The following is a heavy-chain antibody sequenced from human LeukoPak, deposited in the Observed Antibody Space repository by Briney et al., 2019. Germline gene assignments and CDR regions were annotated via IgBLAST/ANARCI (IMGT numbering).Heavy chain of an antibody. J-gene: IGHJ3*02. D-gene: IGHD3/OR15-3a*01. V-gene: IGHV4-61*01. Sequence: TSETLSLTCTVSGGSVSSGSYYWSWIRQPPGKGLEWIGYIYYSGSTNYNPSLKSRVTISVDTSKNQFSLKLRSVTAADTAMYYCAKWGLDWYAFDIWGQGTMVTVSS. CDR1: GGSVSSGSYY. CDR3: AKWGLDWYAFDI. CDR2: IYYSGST.